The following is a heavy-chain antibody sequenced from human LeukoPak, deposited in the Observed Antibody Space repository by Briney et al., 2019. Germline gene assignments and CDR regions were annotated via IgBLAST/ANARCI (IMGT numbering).Heavy chain of an antibody. CDR2: ISWNSGSI. V-gene: IGHV3-9*01. CDR1: GFTFDDYA. J-gene: IGHJ4*02. CDR3: ARANNFDY. Sequence: GRSLRLSCAASGFTFDDYAMHWVRQAPGKGLEWVSGISWNSGSIGYADSVKGRFTISRDNAKNTLYLQMSSLRVEDTAVYSCARANNFDYWGQGTLVTVSS.